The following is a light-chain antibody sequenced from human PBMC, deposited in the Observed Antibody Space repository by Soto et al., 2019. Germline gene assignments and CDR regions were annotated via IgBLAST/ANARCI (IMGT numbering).Light chain of an antibody. CDR1: QSVSSY. CDR3: QQRSNWPLT. V-gene: IGKV3-11*01. Sequence: EIVLTQSPATLSLSPGERATLSCRASQSVSSYLAWYQQKPGQAPRLLIYDASNRATGIPARFSGSGSGTEVTLPISSLEPADFAVYYCQQRSNWPLTFGGGTKVEIK. CDR2: DAS. J-gene: IGKJ4*01.